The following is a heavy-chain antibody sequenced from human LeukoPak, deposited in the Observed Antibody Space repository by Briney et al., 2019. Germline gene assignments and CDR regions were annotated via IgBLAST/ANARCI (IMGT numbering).Heavy chain of an antibody. J-gene: IGHJ4*02. Sequence: GGSLRLSCAASGFTLDYYWMHWVRQAPGKGLEWVANIKQDGSEKYYVDSVKGRFTISRDNAKNSLYLQMNSLRAEDTAVYYCARRARETYSSGLYYFDYWGQGTLVTVSS. V-gene: IGHV3-7*03. CDR3: ARRARETYSSGLYYFDY. D-gene: IGHD6-19*01. CDR2: IKQDGSEK. CDR1: GFTLDYYW.